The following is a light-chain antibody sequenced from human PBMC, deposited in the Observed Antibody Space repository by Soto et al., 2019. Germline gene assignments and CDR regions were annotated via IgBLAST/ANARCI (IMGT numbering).Light chain of an antibody. CDR2: AAS. Sequence: DIQMTQSPSTLSASVGDRVTITCRASESISSRLSCYQQKPGKAPKVLIYAASSLQSGVPPRFSGSGSGTDFTLTISSLQAEDFAAYYCQQNYNTLITFSHGTQVDIK. CDR1: ESISSR. V-gene: IGKV1-39*01. CDR3: QQNYNTLIT. J-gene: IGKJ3*01.